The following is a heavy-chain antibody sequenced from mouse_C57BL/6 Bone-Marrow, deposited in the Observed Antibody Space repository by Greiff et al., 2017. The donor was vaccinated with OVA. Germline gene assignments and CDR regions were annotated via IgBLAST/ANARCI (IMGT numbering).Heavy chain of an antibody. CDR2: IRLKSDNYAT. CDR3: TDGLRSFAY. CDR1: GFTFSNYW. J-gene: IGHJ3*01. V-gene: IGHV6-3*01. Sequence: EVQLQQSGGGLVQPGGSMKLSCVASGFTFSNYWMNWVRQSPEKGLEWVAQIRLKSDNYATHYAESVKGRFTISRDDAKRSVYLQMNNLRAEDTGIYYCTDGLRSFAYWGQGTLVTVSA. D-gene: IGHD2-4*01.